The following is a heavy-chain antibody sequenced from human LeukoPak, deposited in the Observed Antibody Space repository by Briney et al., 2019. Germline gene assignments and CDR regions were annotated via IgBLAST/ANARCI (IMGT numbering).Heavy chain of an antibody. V-gene: IGHV1-18*01. J-gene: IGHJ4*02. D-gene: IGHD3-22*01. CDR1: GYTFTSYG. CDR3: ARAGYYYDSSGYYYPNPHLY. CDR2: ISAYNDNT. Sequence: GASVKVSCKAAGYTFTSYGISWVRQAPGQGLEWMGWISAYNDNTNYAQKLQGRVTMTTDTSTSTAYMELRSLRSDDTAVYYCARAGYYYDSSGYYYPNPHLYWGRGTLVVVSS.